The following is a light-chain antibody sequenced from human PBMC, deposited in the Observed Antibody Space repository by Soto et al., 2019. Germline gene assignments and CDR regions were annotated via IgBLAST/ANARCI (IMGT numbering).Light chain of an antibody. CDR3: QQYGSSGT. J-gene: IGKJ1*01. V-gene: IGKV3-20*01. Sequence: EIVMTQSPATLSVSPGERVTLHCRASQSVTSNLAWYQHKPGQSPRLLIYRASARATGVPDRFSGSGSGTDFTLTISRLEPEDFAVYYCQQYGSSGTFGQGTKVDIK. CDR1: QSVTSN. CDR2: RAS.